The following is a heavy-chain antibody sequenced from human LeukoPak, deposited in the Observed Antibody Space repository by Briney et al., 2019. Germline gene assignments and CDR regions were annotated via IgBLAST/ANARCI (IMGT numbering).Heavy chain of an antibody. CDR1: GGSISSYY. Sequence: SETLSLTCTVSGGSISSYYWSWIRQPPGKGLEWMGNIYYSGSTNYNPSLKSRVTISVDTPKKQFSLKLSSVTAADTAVYYCARRSYGEGWPFDYWGQGTLVTVSS. V-gene: IGHV4-59*01. J-gene: IGHJ4*02. CDR2: IYYSGST. D-gene: IGHD1-26*01. CDR3: ARRSYGEGWPFDY.